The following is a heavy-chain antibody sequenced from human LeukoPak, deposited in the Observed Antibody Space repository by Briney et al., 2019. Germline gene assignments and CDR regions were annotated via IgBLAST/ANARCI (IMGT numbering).Heavy chain of an antibody. CDR3: AKVSHRLGYLHAFDI. J-gene: IGHJ3*02. D-gene: IGHD2-15*01. V-gene: IGHV3-30*18. CDR1: GFTFSSYG. Sequence: GGSLRLSCAASGFTFSSYGMHWVRQAPGKGLEWVAVISYDGSNKYYADSVKGRFTISRDNSKNTLYLQMNSLRAEDTAVYYCAKVSHRLGYLHAFDIGGERPMVTVSS. CDR2: ISYDGSNK.